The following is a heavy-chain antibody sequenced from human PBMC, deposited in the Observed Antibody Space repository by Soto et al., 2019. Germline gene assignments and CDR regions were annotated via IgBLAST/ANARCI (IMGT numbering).Heavy chain of an antibody. CDR1: GFTISGHW. Sequence: EVQLVESGGGLVQPGGSLRLSCAASGFTISGHWMSWVRQALGKGLEWVANIKEDGSETYYVDSVKGRFTISRDNAKNSLLLQMNRMRAEDTAVYYCLSLSRTPDVLLSFGDQWGQGTLVNVSS. V-gene: IGHV3-7*01. CDR2: IKEDGSET. CDR3: LSLSRTPDVLLSFGDQ. D-gene: IGHD3-10*01. J-gene: IGHJ4*02.